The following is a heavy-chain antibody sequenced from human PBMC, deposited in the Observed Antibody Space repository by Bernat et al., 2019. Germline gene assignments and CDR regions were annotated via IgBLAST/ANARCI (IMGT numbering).Heavy chain of an antibody. CDR1: GGSFSGYY. CDR2: INHSGST. D-gene: IGHD3-10*01. J-gene: IGHJ6*03. V-gene: IGHV4-34*01. Sequence: QVQLQQWGAGLLKPSETLSLTCAVYGGSFSGYYWSWIRQPPGKGLEWIGEINHSGSTNYNPSLKSRVTISVDTSKNQFSLKLSSVTAADTAVYYCARGRYYGSGSYHHPYYYYYMDVWGKGTTVTVSS. CDR3: ARGRYYGSGSYHHPYYYYYMDV.